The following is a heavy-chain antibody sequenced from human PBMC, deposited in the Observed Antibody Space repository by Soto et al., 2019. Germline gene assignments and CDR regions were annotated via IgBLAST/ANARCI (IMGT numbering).Heavy chain of an antibody. CDR1: GYTFTAYG. CDR3: TRTHGELRGSGSNEY. D-gene: IGHD3-10*01. Sequence: QVQLVQSGTEMKKPGASVKVSCKASGYTFTAYGINWVRQAPGQGLEWMGWISNYNGNTNYAQRFQGRVTMTTDTPXXTAYMELRSLRSDDTAVYYCTRTHGELRGSGSNEYWGQGTLVTVSS. J-gene: IGHJ4*02. CDR2: ISNYNGNT. V-gene: IGHV1-18*01.